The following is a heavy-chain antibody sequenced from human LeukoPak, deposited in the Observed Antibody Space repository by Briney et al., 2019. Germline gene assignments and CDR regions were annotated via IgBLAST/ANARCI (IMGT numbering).Heavy chain of an antibody. D-gene: IGHD3-22*01. Sequence: GSLRLSCAASGFTFSSYAMSWVRQAPGKGLEWVSAISGSGGSTYYADSVKGRFTISRDNSKNTLYLQMNSLRAEDTAVYYCAKYHDSSGYYYSDYFDYWGQGTLVTVSS. CDR1: GFTFSSYA. J-gene: IGHJ4*02. CDR2: ISGSGGST. V-gene: IGHV3-23*01. CDR3: AKYHDSSGYYYSDYFDY.